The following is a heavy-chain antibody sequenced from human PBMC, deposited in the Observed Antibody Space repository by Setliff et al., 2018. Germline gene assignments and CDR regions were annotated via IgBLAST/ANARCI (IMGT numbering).Heavy chain of an antibody. CDR1: GFTFSNYW. CDR2: IKQDGSEK. CDR3: ASTQRGTSSEC. Sequence: QPGGSLRLSCAASGFTFSNYWMSWVRQAPGKGLEWVANIKQDGSEKYYVDSVKGRFTISRDNAKNSLYLQMNSLRAEDTAVYYCASTQRGTSSECWGQGTLVTVSS. V-gene: IGHV3-7*03. D-gene: IGHD6-6*01. J-gene: IGHJ4*02.